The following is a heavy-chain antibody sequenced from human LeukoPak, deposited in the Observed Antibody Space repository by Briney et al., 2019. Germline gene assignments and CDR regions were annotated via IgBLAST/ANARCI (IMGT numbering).Heavy chain of an antibody. CDR2: ISGSGGST. V-gene: IGHV3-23*01. D-gene: IGHD3-3*01. J-gene: IGHJ4*02. Sequence: PGGSLRLSCAASGFTFSSYAMSWVRQAPGKGLEWVSAISGSGGSTYYADSVKGRVTISRDNSKNTLYLQMNSLRAEDTAVYYCAKVITIFGVVFDYWGQGTLVTVSS. CDR1: GFTFSSYA. CDR3: AKVITIFGVVFDY.